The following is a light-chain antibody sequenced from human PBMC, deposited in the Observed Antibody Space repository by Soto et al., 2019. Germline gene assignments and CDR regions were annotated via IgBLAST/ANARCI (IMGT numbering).Light chain of an antibody. CDR1: ASISNY. J-gene: IGKJ4*01. CDR2: AAS. V-gene: IGKV1-39*01. Sequence: DIRMTQSPSSLSASVGDRVTITCRASASISNYLNWYQQTPGKAPNLLIYAASSLQSGVPSRFSGSGSGTDFALTITSLQAEDFATYYCQQLRMYPSTFGGGTKVDIK. CDR3: QQLRMYPST.